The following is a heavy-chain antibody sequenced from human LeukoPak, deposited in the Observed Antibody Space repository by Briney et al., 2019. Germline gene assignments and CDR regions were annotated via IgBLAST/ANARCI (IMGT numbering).Heavy chain of an antibody. V-gene: IGHV4-39*01. D-gene: IGHD6-19*01. CDR3: ARVPRQWLAPDFDF. Sequence: SETLSLTCSVSGGSISSSGYSWVWIRQPPGKGLEWIGSIYYSGSTYYNPSLKSRVTISVDTSKNQFSLKLSSVTATDTAVYYCARVPRQWLAPDFDFWGQGTLVTVSS. CDR2: IYYSGST. CDR1: GGSISSSGYS. J-gene: IGHJ4*02.